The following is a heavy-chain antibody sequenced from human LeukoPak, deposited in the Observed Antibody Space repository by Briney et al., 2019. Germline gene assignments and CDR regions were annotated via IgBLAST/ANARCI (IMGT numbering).Heavy chain of an antibody. CDR3: ARPISTSLYSSSSNY. CDR1: GFTFSSYS. D-gene: IGHD6-6*01. CDR2: ISSSSSTI. J-gene: IGHJ4*02. Sequence: PGGSLRLSCAASGFTFSSYSMNWVRQAPGKGLEWVSYISSSSSTIYYADSVKGRFTISRDNAKNSLYLQMNSLRAEDTAVYYCARPISTSLYSSSSNYSGQGTLVTVSS. V-gene: IGHV3-48*04.